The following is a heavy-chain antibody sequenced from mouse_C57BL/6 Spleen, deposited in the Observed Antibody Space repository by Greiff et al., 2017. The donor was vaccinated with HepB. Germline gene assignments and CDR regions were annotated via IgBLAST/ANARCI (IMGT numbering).Heavy chain of an antibody. J-gene: IGHJ4*01. D-gene: IGHD3-1*01. V-gene: IGHV1-55*01. CDR3: ARGGGYRHYYAMDY. Sequence: QVQLQQPGAELVKPGASVKMSCKASGYTFTSYWITWVKQRPGQGLEWIGDIYPGSGSTNYNEKFKSKATLTVDTSSSTAYMQLSSLTSEDSAVDYCARGGGYRHYYAMDYWGQGTSVTVSS. CDR2: IYPGSGST. CDR1: GYTFTSYW.